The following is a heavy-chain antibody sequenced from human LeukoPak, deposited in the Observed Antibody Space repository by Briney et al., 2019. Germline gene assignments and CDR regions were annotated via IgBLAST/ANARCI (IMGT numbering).Heavy chain of an antibody. CDR1: GFTFSSYA. D-gene: IGHD2-2*01. CDR2: IRYDGSNK. V-gene: IGHV3-30*02. CDR3: AAPGVPAATYYFDY. Sequence: PGGSLRLSCAASGFTFSSYAMSWVRQAPGKGLEWVAFIRYDGSNKYYADSVKGRFTISRDNSKNTVYLQMNSLRAEDTAVYYCAAPGVPAATYYFDYRGQGTLVTVSS. J-gene: IGHJ4*02.